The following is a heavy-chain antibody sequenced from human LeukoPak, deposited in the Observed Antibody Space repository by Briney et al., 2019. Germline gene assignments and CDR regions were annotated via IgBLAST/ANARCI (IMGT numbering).Heavy chain of an antibody. Sequence: SETLSLTCSVSGGSMNNFYWSWIRQSPGKGLEWVGYIYHTGSATYKPSLKSRVTLSLDTSKNQFSLRLNSVTAADTAVYYCARGRGDSKGTSFDFWGQGTLVTVSS. CDR3: ARGRGDSKGTSFDF. CDR1: GGSMNNFY. D-gene: IGHD3-22*01. J-gene: IGHJ4*02. CDR2: IYHTGSA. V-gene: IGHV4-59*01.